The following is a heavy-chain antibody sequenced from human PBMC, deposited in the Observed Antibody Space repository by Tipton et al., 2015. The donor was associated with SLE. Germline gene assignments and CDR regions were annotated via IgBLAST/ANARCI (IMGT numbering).Heavy chain of an antibody. Sequence: TLSLTCTVSGGSISSGGYYWSWIRQHPGKGLEWIGYIYYSGSTYYNPSPKSRVTISVDTSKNQFSLKLSSVTAADTAVYYCPAGQQLFYFDYWGQGTLVTVSS. J-gene: IGHJ4*02. CDR3: PAGQQLFYFDY. D-gene: IGHD6-13*01. CDR2: IYYSGST. V-gene: IGHV4-31*09. CDR1: GGSISSGGYY.